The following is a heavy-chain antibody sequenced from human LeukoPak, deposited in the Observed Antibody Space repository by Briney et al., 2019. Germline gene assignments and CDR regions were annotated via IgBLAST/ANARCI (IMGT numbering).Heavy chain of an antibody. CDR1: GYTFTSYD. CDR3: ARDRRFRWDWFDP. CDR2: MNPNSGNT. J-gene: IGHJ5*02. Sequence: ASVKVSCKASGYTFTSYDINWVRQATGQGLEWMGWMNPNSGNTGYAQKSQGRVTMTRNTSISTAYMELSSLRSGDTAVYYCARDRRFRWDWFDPWGQGTLVTVSS. V-gene: IGHV1-8*01. D-gene: IGHD4-23*01.